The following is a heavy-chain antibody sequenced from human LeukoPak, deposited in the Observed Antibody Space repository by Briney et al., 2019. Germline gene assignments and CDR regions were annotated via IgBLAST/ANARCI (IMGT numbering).Heavy chain of an antibody. CDR3: ARGEYSYGPYYYYMDV. D-gene: IGHD5-18*01. CDR1: GGTFSSYA. Sequence: PVKVSCKASGGTFSSYAISWVRQAPGQGFEWMGGIIPIFGTANYAQKFQGRVTITTDESTSTAYMELSSLRSEDTAVYYCARGEYSYGPYYYYMDVWGKGTTVTVSS. V-gene: IGHV1-69*05. CDR2: IIPIFGTA. J-gene: IGHJ6*03.